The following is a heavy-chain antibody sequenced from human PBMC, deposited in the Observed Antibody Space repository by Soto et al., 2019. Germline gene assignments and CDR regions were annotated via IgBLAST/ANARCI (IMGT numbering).Heavy chain of an antibody. J-gene: IGHJ4*02. CDR3: ARSSQDLGDPLLNY. CDR2: ISAYNGNT. V-gene: IGHV1-18*01. CDR1: GYTFTSYG. D-gene: IGHD3-16*01. Sequence: ASVKVSCKASGYTFTSYGISLVRQAPGQGLEWMGWISAYNGNTNYAQKLQGRVTMTTDTSTSTAYMELRSLRSDDTAVYYCARSSQDLGDPLLNYRVQGTLVPVSP.